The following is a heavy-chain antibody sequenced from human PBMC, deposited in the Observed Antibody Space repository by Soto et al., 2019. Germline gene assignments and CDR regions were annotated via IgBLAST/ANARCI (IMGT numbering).Heavy chain of an antibody. D-gene: IGHD3-3*01. CDR2: IYYSGST. Sequence: PSETLSLTCTVSGGSISSGDYYWSWIRQPPGKGLEWIGYIYYSGSTYYNPSLKSRVTISVDTSKNQFSLKLSSVTAADTAVYYCARSRRITIFGVVITVFGPASNWFDSWGQGTLVTLAS. V-gene: IGHV4-30-4*01. CDR3: ARSRRITIFGVVITVFGPASNWFDS. J-gene: IGHJ5*01. CDR1: GGSISSGDYY.